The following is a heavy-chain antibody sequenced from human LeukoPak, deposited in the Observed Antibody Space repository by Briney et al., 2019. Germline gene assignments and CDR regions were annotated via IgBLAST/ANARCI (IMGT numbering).Heavy chain of an antibody. Sequence: GGSLRLSCAASGFTFSSYWMHWVRQAPGKGLVWVSRINSDGSTTGYADSVKGRFTISRDNAKNTLYLQMNSLRAEDTAVYYCAKGGPNGHTYGEAFDYWGQGTLVAVSS. V-gene: IGHV3-74*01. CDR3: AKGGPNGHTYGEAFDY. D-gene: IGHD5-18*01. CDR1: GFTFSSYW. CDR2: INSDGSTT. J-gene: IGHJ4*02.